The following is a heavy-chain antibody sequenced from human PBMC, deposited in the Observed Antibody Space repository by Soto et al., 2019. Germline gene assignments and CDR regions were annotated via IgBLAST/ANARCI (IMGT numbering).Heavy chain of an antibody. CDR1: GFGLSSYA. CDR3: ARDLATIDDY. D-gene: IGHD5-12*01. Sequence: QVQLVESGGGVVQPGRSLRLSCAAAGFGLSSYAMHWVRQAPGKGLEWVAVISYDGANKYYADSVKGRFTISSDISKNTLCLQMNSLRDEDTAVYYCARDLATIDDYWGQGTLVTVSS. V-gene: IGHV3-30-3*01. J-gene: IGHJ4*02. CDR2: ISYDGANK.